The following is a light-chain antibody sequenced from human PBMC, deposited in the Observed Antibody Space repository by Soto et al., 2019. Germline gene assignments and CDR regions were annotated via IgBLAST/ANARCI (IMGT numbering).Light chain of an antibody. CDR2: GAS. CDR1: QTVNNN. Sequence: TQSPSILSASVGDRVTLTCRASQTVNNNVAWYQLKDGQVPRLLIYGASTRATDIPARFSGSGYGTEFNIKISRLQSEDLGECSCQHYNNWHQTFGQGAKADSK. J-gene: IGKJ1*01. V-gene: IGKV3-15*01. CDR3: QHYNNWHQT.